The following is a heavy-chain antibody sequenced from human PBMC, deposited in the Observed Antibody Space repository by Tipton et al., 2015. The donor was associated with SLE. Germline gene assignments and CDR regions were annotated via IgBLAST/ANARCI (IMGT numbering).Heavy chain of an antibody. V-gene: IGHV4-34*01. Sequence: TLSLTCAVYGGSFSGYYWSWIRQPPGKGLEWIGEINHSGSTNYNPSLKSRVTISVDTSKNQFSLRLSSVTAADTAVYYCARATTSLAVDIWGQGTMVTVSS. J-gene: IGHJ3*02. CDR2: INHSGST. CDR3: ARATTSLAVDI. D-gene: IGHD1-1*01. CDR1: GGSFSGYY.